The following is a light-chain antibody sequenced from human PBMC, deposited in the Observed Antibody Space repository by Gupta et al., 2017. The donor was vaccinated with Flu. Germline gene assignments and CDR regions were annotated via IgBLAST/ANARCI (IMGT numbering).Light chain of an antibody. CDR2: GAS. CDR1: ENIDSRH. V-gene: IGKV3-20*01. CDR3: QFYGSSPLFT. J-gene: IGKJ3*01. Sequence: VLTQSPGTLSVSPGDGATLSCRASENIDSRHLAWYQHRHGQPPRLLIYGASRRPLGIPDRFSGSGSGTDFALIISRLEPEDYFALYYCQFYGSSPLFTFGPGTRV.